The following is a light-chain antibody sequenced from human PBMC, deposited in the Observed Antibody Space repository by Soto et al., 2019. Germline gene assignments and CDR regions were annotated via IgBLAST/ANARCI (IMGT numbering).Light chain of an antibody. CDR2: GVS. CDR3: QQYTNWPIT. J-gene: IGKJ5*01. V-gene: IGKV3-15*01. Sequence: EVVMTQSPATLSVSPGERATLSCRASQTVYNNYLAWYQQKPGQAPRLLIYGVSARAIGVPARFSGSGSGTEFTLTISSLQSEDFAVYYCQQYTNWPITFGQGTRLEIK. CDR1: QTVYNN.